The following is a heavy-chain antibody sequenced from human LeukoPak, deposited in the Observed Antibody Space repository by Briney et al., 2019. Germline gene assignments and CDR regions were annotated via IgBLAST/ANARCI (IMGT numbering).Heavy chain of an antibody. CDR2: FYYSGST. CDR3: ARPHRAGWFDP. V-gene: IGHV4-39*01. CDR1: GFAFSSHSPN. Sequence: GSLRLSCVASGFAFSSHSPNWGRQPPGQGLEWIGSFYYSGSTCYNPSLKSRVTISVDTSTNQFSLKLSAVTPPGTAVYYCARPHRAGWFDPWGQGTLVTVSS. J-gene: IGHJ5*02.